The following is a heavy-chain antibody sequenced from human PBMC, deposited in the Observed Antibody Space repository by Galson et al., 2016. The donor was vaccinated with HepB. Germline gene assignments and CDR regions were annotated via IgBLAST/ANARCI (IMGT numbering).Heavy chain of an antibody. D-gene: IGHD3-10*01. CDR1: GLSVNHNY. J-gene: IGHJ4*02. V-gene: IGHV3-53*01. CDR3: ATVNYISGTHY. CDR2: IYSGGNT. Sequence: SLRLSCAASGLSVNHNYMTWVRQAPGKGLEWVSLIYSGGNTNYADSVKGRFTISRDSSKNTLYLQMNSLRTEDTAMHYCATVNYISGTHYWGQGTLVTVSS.